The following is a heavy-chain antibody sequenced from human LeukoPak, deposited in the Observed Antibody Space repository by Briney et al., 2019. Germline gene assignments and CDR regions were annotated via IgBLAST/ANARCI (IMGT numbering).Heavy chain of an antibody. Sequence: PSETLSLTCTVSGGSINFYYWSWIRQPAGKGLEWIGRIYSTGSTNYSPSLKSRVTMSVDKSKNQFSLNLSSVTAADTAVYYCARGIADPYSFDSWGQGTLVTVSS. CDR1: GGSINFYY. D-gene: IGHD6-13*01. J-gene: IGHJ4*02. CDR2: IYSTGST. CDR3: ARGIADPYSFDS. V-gene: IGHV4-4*07.